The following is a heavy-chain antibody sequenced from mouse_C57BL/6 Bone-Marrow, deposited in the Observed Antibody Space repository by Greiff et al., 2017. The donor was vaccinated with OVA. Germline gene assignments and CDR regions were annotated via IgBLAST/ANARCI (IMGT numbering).Heavy chain of an antibody. CDR2: ISSGGSYT. CDR3: ARQHYGSIYYCDY. CDR1: GFTFSSYG. J-gene: IGHJ2*01. Sequence: EVHLVESGGDLVKPGGSLKLSCAASGFTFSSYGMSWVRQTPDKRLEWVATISSGGSYTYYPDSVKGRFTISRDNAKNTLYLQMSSLKSEYTAMYYCARQHYGSIYYCDYWGQGTTLTVSS. V-gene: IGHV5-6*01. D-gene: IGHD1-1*01.